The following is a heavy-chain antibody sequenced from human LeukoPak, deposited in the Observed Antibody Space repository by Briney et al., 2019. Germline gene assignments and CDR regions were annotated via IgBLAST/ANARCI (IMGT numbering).Heavy chain of an antibody. CDR3: AKDGGWELPHQATWFDP. V-gene: IGHV3-23*01. D-gene: IGHD1-26*01. CDR2: ISGRGGGT. Sequence: PGGSLSLSCAASGFTFSSYAMSWVRQAPGKGLEWVSAISGRGGGTYYADSVKGRCTISRDNSKHTLYLQITSLRAEDTAVYYCAKDGGWELPHQATWFDPWGQGTLVTVSS. CDR1: GFTFSSYA. J-gene: IGHJ5*02.